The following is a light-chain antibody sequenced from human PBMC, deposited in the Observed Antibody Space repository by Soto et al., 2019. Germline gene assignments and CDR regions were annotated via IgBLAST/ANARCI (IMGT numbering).Light chain of an antibody. Sequence: EIVMTQSPATLSVSPGERATLSRRASQSVSSNLAWYQQKSGQSPRLLIYDVFIRATGVPARFSGTGSETDFTLTISGLQSEDSAVYFCQQYNNWPFSFGQGTRLEI. V-gene: IGKV3-15*01. J-gene: IGKJ5*01. CDR2: DVF. CDR1: QSVSSN. CDR3: QQYNNWPFS.